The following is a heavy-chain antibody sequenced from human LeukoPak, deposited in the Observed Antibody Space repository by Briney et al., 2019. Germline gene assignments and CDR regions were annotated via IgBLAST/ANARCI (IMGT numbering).Heavy chain of an antibody. CDR3: ATRKLGNDY. CDR1: GYSISSGYN. D-gene: IGHD7-27*01. V-gene: IGHV4-38-2*02. J-gene: IGHJ4*02. CDR2: IYNSGTT. Sequence: SETLSLTCTVSGYSISSGYNWGWIRQPPGKGLEWIGSIYNSGTTYYNPSLQSRVTISVDTSKNQFSLNLRSVTAADTAVYYCATRKLGNDYWGQGTLVTVSS.